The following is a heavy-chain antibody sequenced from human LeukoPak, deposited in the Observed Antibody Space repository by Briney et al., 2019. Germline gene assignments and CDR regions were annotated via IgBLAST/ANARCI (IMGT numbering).Heavy chain of an antibody. CDR3: ARVSGPGMNEYFHL. D-gene: IGHD3-10*01. CDR2: INNDGTTT. Sequence: PGGSLRLSCAASGFTFSGAWLHWVRQAPGKGLVWVSRINNDGTTTKYADSVKGRFTTSRDNAKNTLYLQMNSLRAEDTAVYYCARVSGPGMNEYFHLWGQGTLVTVSS. J-gene: IGHJ1*01. CDR1: GFTFSGAW. V-gene: IGHV3-74*01.